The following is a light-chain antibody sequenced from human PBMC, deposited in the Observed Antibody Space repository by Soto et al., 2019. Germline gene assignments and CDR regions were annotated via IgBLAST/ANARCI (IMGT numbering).Light chain of an antibody. CDR2: GAS. CDR1: QSVSSN. J-gene: IGKJ1*01. Sequence: EIVMTQSPATLSVSPGERATLSCRASQSVSSNLAWYQQKPGQAPRLLIYGASTRATGIPARFSGSGSGTEFTLTISSLQSEDFALYYCQQYNNWPPKWTFGQGTKV. V-gene: IGKV3-15*01. CDR3: QQYNNWPPKWT.